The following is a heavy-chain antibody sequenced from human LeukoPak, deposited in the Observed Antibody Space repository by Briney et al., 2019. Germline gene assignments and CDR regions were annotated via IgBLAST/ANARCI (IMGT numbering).Heavy chain of an antibody. CDR1: GGSFSGYY. CDR2: INHSGST. Sequence: SETLSLTCAVYGGSFSGYYWSWIRQPPGKGLEWIGEINHSGSTNYNPSLKSRVTISVDTSKNQFSLKLSSVTAADTAVYYCASLEQWELPYFDYWGQGTLVTVSS. CDR3: ASLEQWELPYFDY. J-gene: IGHJ4*02. D-gene: IGHD1-26*01. V-gene: IGHV4-34*01.